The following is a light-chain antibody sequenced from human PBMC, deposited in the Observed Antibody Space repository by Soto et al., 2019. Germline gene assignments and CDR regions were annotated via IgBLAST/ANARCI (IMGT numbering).Light chain of an antibody. Sequence: EIVLTQSPGTLSLSPGERATLSCRASQSVSSSYLAWYQQKPGQAPRLLIYDASRATGIPDRFSGSGSGTDFPLTITRLEPDDFAVYYCQQYGTSAPFGPGTKVDI. CDR3: QQYGTSAP. CDR1: QSVSSSY. V-gene: IGKV3-20*01. J-gene: IGKJ3*01. CDR2: DAS.